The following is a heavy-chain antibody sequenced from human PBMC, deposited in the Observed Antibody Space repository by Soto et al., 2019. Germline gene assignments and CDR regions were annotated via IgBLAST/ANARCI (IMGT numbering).Heavy chain of an antibody. CDR2: ISSSGST. CDR3: ARCSYSSGWSDR. D-gene: IGHD6-19*01. V-gene: IGHV4-39*01. J-gene: IGHJ5*02. Sequence: QPQLQESGPGLVKPSETLSLMCTVSGDSISSSPYYWGWIRQPPGKGLEWIATISSSGSTYYNPSLRSRVTISVNTTKNQFSLKVSSVNAADTAVYYCARCSYSSGWSDRGGQGTLVTVSS. CDR1: GDSISSSPYY.